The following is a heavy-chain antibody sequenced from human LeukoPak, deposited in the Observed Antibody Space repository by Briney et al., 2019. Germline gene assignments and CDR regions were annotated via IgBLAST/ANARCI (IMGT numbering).Heavy chain of an antibody. CDR3: ARADCSSTSCSFDY. CDR1: GDSVYSNSAA. D-gene: IGHD2-2*01. J-gene: IGHJ4*02. Sequence: SQTLSLTCAISGDSVYSNSAAWHWIRQSPSRGLDWLGRTYYRSKWYNDYAVSVKSRITINPDTSKNQFSLQLNSVTPEDTAVYYCARADCSSTSCSFDYWGQGTLVTVSS. CDR2: TYYRSKWYN. V-gene: IGHV6-1*01.